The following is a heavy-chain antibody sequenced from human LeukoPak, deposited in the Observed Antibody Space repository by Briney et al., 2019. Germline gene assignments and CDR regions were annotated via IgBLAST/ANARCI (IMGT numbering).Heavy chain of an antibody. CDR3: ARDRYDYVWGSYRRLYNWFDP. CDR1: GFTFSAYA. J-gene: IGHJ5*02. D-gene: IGHD3-16*02. Sequence: GGSLRLSCAGSGFTFSAYAMHWVRQAPGKGLVWVVVISYDGSNKYYADSVKGRFTISRDNSKNTLYLQMNSLRAEDTAVYYCARDRYDYVWGSYRRLYNWFDPWGQGTLVTVSS. CDR2: ISYDGSNK. V-gene: IGHV3-30*04.